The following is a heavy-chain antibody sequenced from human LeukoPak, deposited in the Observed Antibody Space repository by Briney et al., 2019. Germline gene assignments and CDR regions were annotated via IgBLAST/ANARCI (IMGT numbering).Heavy chain of an antibody. CDR2: ISGIGDST. CDR3: AKPFMVGATGYYYYYMDV. V-gene: IGHV3-23*01. J-gene: IGHJ6*03. CDR1: GFTFSSYA. D-gene: IGHD1-26*01. Sequence: GGSLRLSCAASGFTFSSYAMSWVRQAPGKGLEWVSAISGIGDSTYYADSVKGRFTISRDNSKNTLYLQMNSLRAEDTAIYYCAKPFMVGATGYYYYYMDVWGEGTTVTVSS.